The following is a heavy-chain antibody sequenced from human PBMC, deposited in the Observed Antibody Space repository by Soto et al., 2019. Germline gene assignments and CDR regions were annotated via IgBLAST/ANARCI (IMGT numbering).Heavy chain of an antibody. V-gene: IGHV3-23*01. CDR3: EKSTTVVADGFDP. D-gene: IGHD1-1*01. CDR2: ISGSAITT. J-gene: IGHJ5*02. CDR1: GFTFSSYA. Sequence: DVQLLESGGGLVQPGGSLRLSCAVSGFTFSSYAMSWVRQAPGKGLEWVSTISGSAITTYYADSVKGRFTISRDNSKDTLYLQMSSLRAEDTALYSCEKSTTVVADGFDPWGQGTLVTVSS.